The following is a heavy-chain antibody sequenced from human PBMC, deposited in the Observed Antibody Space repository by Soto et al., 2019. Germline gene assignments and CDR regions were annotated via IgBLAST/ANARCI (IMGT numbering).Heavy chain of an antibody. CDR3: VRDSGYGSMASVNHDLDY. J-gene: IGHJ4*01. D-gene: IGHD3-10*01. CDR1: GFTFGSYW. V-gene: IGHV3-7*01. Sequence: GGSLRLSCAASGFTFGSYWMSWVRQAPGKGPEWLATIKWDASEKKYVDSVKGRFTTSRDNAKNALYLQMDSLRAEDTAVYYCVRDSGYGSMASVNHDLDYWGKGTLVTVSS. CDR2: IKWDASEK.